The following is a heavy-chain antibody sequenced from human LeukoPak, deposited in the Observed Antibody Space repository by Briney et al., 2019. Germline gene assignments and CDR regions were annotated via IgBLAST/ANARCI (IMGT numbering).Heavy chain of an antibody. CDR3: ARGPETTGWYKAFDI. D-gene: IGHD6-19*01. CDR2: ISRSGSSTI. J-gene: IGHJ3*02. CDR1: GFTFSTYS. V-gene: IGHV3-48*01. Sequence: GGSLRLSCAASGFTFSTYSMHWVRQAPGKGLEWVSYISRSGSSTIYYADSVKGRFAISRDNARNSLYLQMFSLRVEDTAVYYCARGPETTGWYKAFDIWGQGTMVTVSS.